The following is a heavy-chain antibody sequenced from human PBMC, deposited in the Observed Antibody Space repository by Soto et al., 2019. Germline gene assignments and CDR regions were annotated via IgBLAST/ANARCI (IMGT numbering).Heavy chain of an antibody. CDR1: GFTFKNYA. V-gene: IGHV3-23*01. Sequence: GVSLRLSCRASGFTFKNYAMTWVRKCPGKGLQWVSLMTGGGTTDYADSAKGRFIISRDNSKNTLSLQMHNLRADDTALYYCAKLKGGLGRFYGLDAWGQGTMVTVSS. CDR2: MTGGGTT. J-gene: IGHJ6*02. CDR3: AKLKGGLGRFYGLDA. D-gene: IGHD3-3*01.